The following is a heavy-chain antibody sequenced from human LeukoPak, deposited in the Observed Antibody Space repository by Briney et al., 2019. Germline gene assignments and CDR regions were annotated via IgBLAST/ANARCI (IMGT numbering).Heavy chain of an antibody. D-gene: IGHD6-13*01. CDR3: AKRSSSWYVIDH. V-gene: IGHV3-23*01. CDR2: ISGSGGST. Sequence: GGSLRLSCAASGFTFSSYAMSWVRQAPGKGLEWVSAISGSGGSTYYADSVKGRFTISRDNSKNTLYLQMNSLRAENTAVYYCAKRSSSWYVIDHWGQGTLVTVSS. J-gene: IGHJ4*02. CDR1: GFTFSSYA.